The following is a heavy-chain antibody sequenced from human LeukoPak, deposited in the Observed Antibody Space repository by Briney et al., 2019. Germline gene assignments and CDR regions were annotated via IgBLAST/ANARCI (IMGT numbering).Heavy chain of an antibody. CDR2: ISYDGSNK. CDR3: YSSSRTRARFTDAFDI. D-gene: IGHD6-13*01. J-gene: IGHJ3*02. V-gene: IGHV3-30-3*01. Sequence: GGSLRLSCAASGFTFSRYALHWVRQAPGKGLEWVAAISYDGSNKYYADSVKGRFTISRDNSKNTLYLQMNSLRSEDTAVYYCYSSSRTRARFTDAFDIWGQGTMVTVSS. CDR1: GFTFSRYA.